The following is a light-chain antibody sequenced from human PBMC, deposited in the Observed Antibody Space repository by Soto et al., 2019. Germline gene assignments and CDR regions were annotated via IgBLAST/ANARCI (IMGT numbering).Light chain of an antibody. Sequence: EIVMTQSPATLSVSPVEIATLSCIASQSVSSNLAWYQQKPGQAPRLLIYGASTRATGIPARFSGSGSGTEFTLTISSLQSEDFAVYYCQQYNNWPPWTFGQGTKVDIK. J-gene: IGKJ1*01. CDR1: QSVSSN. CDR3: QQYNNWPPWT. CDR2: GAS. V-gene: IGKV3-15*01.